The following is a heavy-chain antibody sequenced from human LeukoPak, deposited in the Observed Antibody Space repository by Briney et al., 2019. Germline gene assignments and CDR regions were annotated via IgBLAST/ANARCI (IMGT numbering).Heavy chain of an antibody. D-gene: IGHD4-23*01. J-gene: IGHJ4*02. CDR1: GGSISSYY. CDR2: IYYSGST. V-gene: IGHV4-59*01. CDR3: ARVRATVVTPDYFDC. Sequence: SETLSLTCTVSGGSISSYYWSWIRQPPGKGLEWIGYIYYSGSTNYNPSLKSRVTISVDTSKNQFSLKLSSVTAADTAVYYCARVRATVVTPDYFDCWGQGTLVTVSS.